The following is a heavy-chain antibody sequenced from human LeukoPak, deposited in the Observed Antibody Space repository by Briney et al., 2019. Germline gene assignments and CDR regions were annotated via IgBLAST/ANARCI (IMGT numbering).Heavy chain of an antibody. CDR3: ALRGVGSRFDP. CDR1: GYTFTSYD. D-gene: IGHD3-16*01. Sequence: ASVKVSCKDSGYTFTSYDINWVRQATGQGLEWMGWMNPNSGNTGYAQKFQGRVTITRNTSISTAYMELSSLRSEDTAVYYCALRGVGSRFDPWGQGTLVTVSS. V-gene: IGHV1-8*03. CDR2: MNPNSGNT. J-gene: IGHJ5*02.